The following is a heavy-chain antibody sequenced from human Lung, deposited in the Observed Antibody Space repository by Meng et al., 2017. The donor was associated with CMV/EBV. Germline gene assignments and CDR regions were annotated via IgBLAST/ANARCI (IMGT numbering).Heavy chain of an antibody. D-gene: IGHD3-22*01. CDR1: GFTFSSYA. Sequence: GGSLRLXCAASGFTFSSYAMHWVRQAPGKGLEWVAVISYDGSNKYYADSVKGRFTISRDNSKNTLYLQMNSLRAEDTAVYYCARAQERYRVTMIVVVITEYYYGMDVXGQGXTVTVSS. CDR2: ISYDGSNK. V-gene: IGHV3-30-3*01. J-gene: IGHJ6*02. CDR3: ARAQERYRVTMIVVVITEYYYGMDV.